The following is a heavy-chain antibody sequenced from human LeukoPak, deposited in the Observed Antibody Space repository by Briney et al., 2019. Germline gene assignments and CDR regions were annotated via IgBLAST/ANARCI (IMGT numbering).Heavy chain of an antibody. J-gene: IGHJ4*02. CDR3: ATLWFGELLPFDY. Sequence: SETLSLTCTVSDYSISSGYYWGWIRQPPGRGLEWIGSIYHSGSRYYNPSLKSRVTISVYTSKNQFSLNLSSVTAADTAVYYCATLWFGELLPFDYWGQGTLVTVSS. V-gene: IGHV4-38-2*02. D-gene: IGHD3-10*01. CDR2: IYHSGSR. CDR1: DYSISSGYY.